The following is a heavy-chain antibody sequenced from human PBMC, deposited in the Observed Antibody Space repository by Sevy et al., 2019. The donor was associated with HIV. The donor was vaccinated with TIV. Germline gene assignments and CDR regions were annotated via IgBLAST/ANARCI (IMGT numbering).Heavy chain of an antibody. CDR3: ARFPPQRAFDI. Sequence: GGSLRLSCEAFGFAFSDYAMHWVRQVPGKGLEWLAVVSYDGSNTSYADSVKGRFTVSRDNSKNTLYLQMNSLRRDDTGVVYCARFPPQRAFDIWGQGTTVTVSS. V-gene: IGHV3-30-3*01. CDR2: VSYDGSNT. CDR1: GFAFSDYA. J-gene: IGHJ3*02.